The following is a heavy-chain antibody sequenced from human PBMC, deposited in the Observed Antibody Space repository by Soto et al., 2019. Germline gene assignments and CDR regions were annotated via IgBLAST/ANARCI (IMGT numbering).Heavy chain of an antibody. CDR2: IIPILDIA. D-gene: IGHD1-1*01. J-gene: IGHJ6*02. V-gene: IGHV1-69*08. CDR3: ARDRGTTGTKGRCMDV. Sequence: QVQLVQSGAEVKKPGSSVKVSCKASGGTFNTYTISWVRQAPGQGLEWMGRIIPILDIANYAQKFQGRVIPMPDITNYAPKFNGRGTITADKSTSTAYMELSNLRSEDTAVYYCARDRGTTGTKGRCMDVWGQGTTVTVSS. CDR1: GGTFNTYT.